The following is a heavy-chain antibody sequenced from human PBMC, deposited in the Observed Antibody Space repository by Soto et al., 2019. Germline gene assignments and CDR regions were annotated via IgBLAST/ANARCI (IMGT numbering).Heavy chain of an antibody. CDR3: AKRVGELLHIVDF. D-gene: IGHD3-10*01. J-gene: IGHJ4*02. Sequence: EVQLLESGGGLVQPGGSLRLSCAASGFTFSNYALSWVRRAPGKGLEWVSSISASGGFTYYADSVKGRFSITRDNSKSSMCLQVNSLRADDTAVDFCAKRVGELLHIVDFWGQGTLVTVS. CDR2: ISASGGFT. CDR1: GFTFSNYA. V-gene: IGHV3-23*01.